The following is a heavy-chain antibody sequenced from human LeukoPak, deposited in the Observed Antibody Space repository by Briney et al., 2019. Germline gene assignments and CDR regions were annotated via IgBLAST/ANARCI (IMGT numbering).Heavy chain of an antibody. D-gene: IGHD3-22*01. CDR2: IYYSGST. J-gene: IGHJ4*02. CDR1: GGSISSGGYY. V-gene: IGHV4-31*03. Sequence: SETLSLTCTVSGGSISSGGYYWSWIRQHPGKGLEWIGYIYYSGSTYYNPSLKSRVTISVDTSKNQSSLKLSSVTAADTAVYYCAREVTPYYDSSGYHFDYWGQGTLVTVSS. CDR3: AREVTPYYDSSGYHFDY.